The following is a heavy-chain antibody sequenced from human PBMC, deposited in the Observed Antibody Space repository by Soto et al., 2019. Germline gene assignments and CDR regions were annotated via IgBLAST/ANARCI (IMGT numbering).Heavy chain of an antibody. Sequence: SETLSLTCAVSGGSISSGGYSWSWIRQPPGKGLEWIGYIYHSGSTYYNPSLKSRVTISVDRSKNQFSLKLSSVTAADTAVYYCARGRDDYVWGSYRSPLDYWGQGTLVTVSS. V-gene: IGHV4-30-2*01. CDR1: GGSISSGGYS. D-gene: IGHD3-16*02. CDR3: ARGRDDYVWGSYRSPLDY. CDR2: IYHSGST. J-gene: IGHJ4*02.